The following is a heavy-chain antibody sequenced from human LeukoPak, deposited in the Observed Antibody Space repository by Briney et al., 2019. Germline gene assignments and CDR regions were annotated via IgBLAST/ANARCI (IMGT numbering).Heavy chain of an antibody. CDR1: GFTFSLYD. CDR3: ARVLGDLDAFDI. J-gene: IGHJ3*02. CDR2: IYSGDTT. V-gene: IGHV3-53*01. D-gene: IGHD3-16*01. Sequence: PGGSLRLSCAASGFTFSLYDMSWVRQAPGKGLECVSVIYSGDTTYYADSVKGRFTISRDNSKNTLYLQMNSLRAEDTAVYYCARVLGDLDAFDIWGQGTMVTVSS.